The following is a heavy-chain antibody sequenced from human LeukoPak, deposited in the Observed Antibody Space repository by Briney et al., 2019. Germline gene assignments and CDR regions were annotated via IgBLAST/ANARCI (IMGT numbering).Heavy chain of an antibody. J-gene: IGHJ4*02. Sequence: GASVKVSCKASGYTFTSYGISWVRQAPGQGLEWMGGIIPIFGTANYAQKFQGRVTITADKSTSTAYMELSSLRSEDTAVYYCARGPYDSSGYYAYYFDYWGQGTLVTVSS. V-gene: IGHV1-69*06. CDR2: IIPIFGTA. CDR1: GYTFTSYG. D-gene: IGHD3-22*01. CDR3: ARGPYDSSGYYAYYFDY.